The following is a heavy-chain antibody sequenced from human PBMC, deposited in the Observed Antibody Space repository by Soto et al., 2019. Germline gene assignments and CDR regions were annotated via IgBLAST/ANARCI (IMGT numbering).Heavy chain of an antibody. CDR2: IKQDGSEK. D-gene: IGHD3-3*01. V-gene: IGHV3-7*05. CDR3: ARGDYDCWSGYYSTTGMGGYYYGMEV. CDR1: GFTFSSYW. J-gene: IGHJ6*02. Sequence: EVQLVESGGGLVQPGGSLRLSCAASGFTFSSYWMSWVRQAPGKGLEWVANIKQDGSEKYYVDSVKGRFTISRDNAKNSLYLQMNSLRAEDTAVYYCARGDYDCWSGYYSTTGMGGYYYGMEVWGQGTTVTVSS.